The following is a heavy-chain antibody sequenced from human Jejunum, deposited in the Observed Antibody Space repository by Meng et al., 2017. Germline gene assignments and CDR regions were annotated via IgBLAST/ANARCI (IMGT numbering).Heavy chain of an antibody. CDR3: AREVGSLAGDFDS. D-gene: IGHD6-19*01. CDR2: INPNTGGT. J-gene: IGHJ4*02. CDR1: GYTFTAYY. V-gene: IGHV1-2*02. Sequence: VHLVQSGAEVKNPGASVKVCCKASGYTFTAYYIHWVRQAPGQGLEWMGWINPNTGGTNYAQNFEDGVTMTRDTSINTAYMEVSRLRSDDTAVYYCAREVGSLAGDFDSWGQGTLVTVSS.